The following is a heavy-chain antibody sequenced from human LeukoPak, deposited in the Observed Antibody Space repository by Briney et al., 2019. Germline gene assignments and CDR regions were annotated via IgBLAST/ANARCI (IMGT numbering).Heavy chain of an antibody. CDR2: IYYSGST. CDR1: GGSISSSSYY. CDR3: ARLVTTGPYWYFDL. J-gene: IGHJ2*01. D-gene: IGHD4-17*01. V-gene: IGHV4-39*01. Sequence: SETLSLTCTVSGGSISSSSYYWGWIRQPPGKGLEWIGSIYYSGSTYYNPSLKSRVTISVDTSKNQFSLKLSSVTAADTAVYYCARLVTTGPYWYFDLWGRGTLVTVSS.